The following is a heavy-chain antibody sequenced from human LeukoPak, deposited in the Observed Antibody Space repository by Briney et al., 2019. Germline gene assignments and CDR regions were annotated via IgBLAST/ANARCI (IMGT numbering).Heavy chain of an antibody. Sequence: SETLSLTCTVSGGSISNYYWSWIRQPPGKGLEWIGFIHYSGSTKYNPSLTSRVTISVDTSKNQFSLRLSSVTAADTAVYFCARQSAACGTQWFDPWGQGTLVTVSS. J-gene: IGHJ5*02. CDR3: ARQSAACGTQWFDP. D-gene: IGHD6-13*01. CDR1: GGSISNYY. CDR2: IHYSGST. V-gene: IGHV4-59*08.